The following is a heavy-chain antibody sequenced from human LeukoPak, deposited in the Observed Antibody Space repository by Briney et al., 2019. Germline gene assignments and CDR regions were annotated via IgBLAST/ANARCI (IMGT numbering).Heavy chain of an antibody. V-gene: IGHV1-2*02. CDR3: ARAGYYYDSEGDY. D-gene: IGHD3-22*01. CDR1: GYXFTGYY. CDR2: INPNSGGT. J-gene: IGHJ4*02. Sequence: ASVKVSCKASGYXFTGYYMHWVRQAPGQGLEWMGWINPNSGGTNYAQKFQGRVTMTRDTSISTAYMELSRLRSDDTAVYYCARAGYYYDSEGDYWGQGTLVTVSS.